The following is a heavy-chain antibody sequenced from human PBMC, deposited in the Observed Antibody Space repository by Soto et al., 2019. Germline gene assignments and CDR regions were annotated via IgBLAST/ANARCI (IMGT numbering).Heavy chain of an antibody. CDR1: GFIFSNYA. CDR2: ISSDGSNK. D-gene: IGHD6-13*01. Sequence: PGGSLRLSCAASGFIFSNYAMHWVRQAPGKGLEWVAVISSDGSNKYYTDSVKGRFTTSRDNSKNTLFLQMNSLRPEDTAVYYCARPPAYMAAGDLMDVWAKGPRSPSP. CDR3: ARPPAYMAAGDLMDV. V-gene: IGHV3-30-3*01. J-gene: IGHJ6*02.